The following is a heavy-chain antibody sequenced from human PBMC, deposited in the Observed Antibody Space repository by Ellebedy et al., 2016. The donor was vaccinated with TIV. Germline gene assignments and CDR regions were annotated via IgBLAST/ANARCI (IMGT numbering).Heavy chain of an antibody. CDR1: GYTLTSYF. V-gene: IGHV1-46*01. CDR2: INPTSGSS. D-gene: IGHD3-22*01. Sequence: ASVKVSCKASGYTLTSYFLYWVRQAPGQGLEWMGLINPTSGSSNYAQKFQGRVTVTRDTSTSTVYMELSSLRSEDTAVYYCARGDNYYYDSSGYYYSYWGQGTLVTVSS. J-gene: IGHJ4*02. CDR3: ARGDNYYYDSSGYYYSY.